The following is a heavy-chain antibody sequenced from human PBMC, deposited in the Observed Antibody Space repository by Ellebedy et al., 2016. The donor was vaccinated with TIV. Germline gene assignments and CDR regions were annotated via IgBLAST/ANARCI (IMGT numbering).Heavy chain of an antibody. J-gene: IGHJ4*02. D-gene: IGHD3-16*01. CDR3: ARDLFGGVTADY. CDR1: GGTFSRDA. Sequence: ASVKVSXXVSGGTFSRDAISWVRQAPGQGLEWMGIINPSGGSTSYAQKFQGRVTMTRDTSTSTVYMELSSLRSEDTAVYYCARDLFGGVTADYWGQGTLVTVSS. V-gene: IGHV1-46*01. CDR2: INPSGGST.